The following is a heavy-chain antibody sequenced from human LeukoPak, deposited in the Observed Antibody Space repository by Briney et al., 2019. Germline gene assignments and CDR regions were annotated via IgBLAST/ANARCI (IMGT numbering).Heavy chain of an antibody. CDR3: ARDIVVVPAAPFDP. Sequence: ASVTVSCKASGYTFTGYYMHWVRQAPGQGLEWMGWISAYNGNTNYAQKLQGRVTMTTDTSTSTAYMELRSLRSDDTAVYYCARDIVVVPAAPFDPWGQGTLVTVSS. CDR1: GYTFTGYY. CDR2: ISAYNGNT. D-gene: IGHD2-2*01. V-gene: IGHV1-18*04. J-gene: IGHJ5*02.